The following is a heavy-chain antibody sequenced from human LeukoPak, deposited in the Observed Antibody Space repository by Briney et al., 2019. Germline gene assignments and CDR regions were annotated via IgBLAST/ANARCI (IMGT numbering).Heavy chain of an antibody. Sequence: SETLSLTCAVYGGSFSGYYWSWIRQPPGKGLEWIGEINHSGSTNYNPSLKSRVTISVDTSKNQFSLKLSSVTAADTAVYYCARVATTKWFGAGSLSGAVRSRVIPDYWGQGTLVTVSS. CDR2: INHSGST. J-gene: IGHJ4*02. CDR3: ARVATTKWFGAGSLSGAVRSRVIPDY. V-gene: IGHV4-34*01. CDR1: GGSFSGYY. D-gene: IGHD3-10*01.